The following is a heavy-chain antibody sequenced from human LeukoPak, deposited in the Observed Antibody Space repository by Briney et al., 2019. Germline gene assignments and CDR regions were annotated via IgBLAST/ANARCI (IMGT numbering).Heavy chain of an antibody. CDR3: ARGSRLGVVGRDAFDI. CDR1: GFTFSSYA. V-gene: IGHV3-23*01. D-gene: IGHD3-3*01. Sequence: GGSLRLSCAASGFTFSSYAMSWVRQAPGKGLEWVSAISGSGGSTYYADSVKGRFTISRDNSKNTLYLQVNSLRAEDTAVYYCARGSRLGVVGRDAFDIWGQGTVVTVSS. J-gene: IGHJ3*02. CDR2: ISGSGGST.